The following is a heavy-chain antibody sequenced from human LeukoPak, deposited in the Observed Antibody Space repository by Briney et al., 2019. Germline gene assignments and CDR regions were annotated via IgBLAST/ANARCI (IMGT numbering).Heavy chain of an antibody. V-gene: IGHV1-69*05. CDR2: IIPIFGTA. Sequence: GASVKVSCKASGGTFSSYAISWVRQAPGQGLEWMGGIIPIFGTANYAQKFQGRVTITTDESTSTAYMELSSLRSEDTAVYYCARDGPPHLICGGDCYPNYWGQGTLVTVSS. CDR3: ARDGPPHLICGGDCYPNY. CDR1: GGTFSSYA. D-gene: IGHD2-21*02. J-gene: IGHJ4*02.